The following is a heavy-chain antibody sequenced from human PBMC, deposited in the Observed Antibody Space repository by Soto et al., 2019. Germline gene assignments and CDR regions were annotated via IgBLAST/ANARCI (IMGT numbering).Heavy chain of an antibody. CDR3: VKEGGGVRYNYNIRGDS. CDR2: ISSDGTTK. D-gene: IGHD5-18*01. V-gene: IGHV3-30*18. Sequence: QVQLVESGGGVVHPGRSLRLSCVASGIDLENYGIHWVRQAPGEGLEWVAVISSDGTTKSYIDSVRGRFTISRANSRGPVFRKMNSLTREYTAMNYLVKEGGGVRYNYNIRGDSWGQGTQVTVSS. J-gene: IGHJ4*02. CDR1: GIDLENYG.